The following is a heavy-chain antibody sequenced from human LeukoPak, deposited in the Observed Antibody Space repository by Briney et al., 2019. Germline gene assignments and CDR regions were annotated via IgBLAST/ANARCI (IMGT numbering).Heavy chain of an antibody. CDR1: GYTFTGYY. CDR3: ARDDGGLNGYDY. V-gene: IGHV1-2*02. J-gene: IGHJ4*02. CDR2: INPNSGGT. D-gene: IGHD4-23*01. Sequence: GASVKVSCKASGYTFTGYYVHWVRQAPGQGLEWMGWINPNSGGTNYAQKFQGRVTMTRDTSISTAYMELSRLRSDDTAVYYCARDDGGLNGYDYWGQGTLVTVSS.